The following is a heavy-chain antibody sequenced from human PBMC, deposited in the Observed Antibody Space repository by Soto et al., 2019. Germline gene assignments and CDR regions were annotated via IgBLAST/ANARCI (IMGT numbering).Heavy chain of an antibody. D-gene: IGHD3-3*01. V-gene: IGHV4-59*08. J-gene: IGHJ4*02. CDR1: GGSISSYY. Sequence: SETLSLTCTVSGGSISSYYWSWIRQPPGKGLEWIGYIYYSGSTNYNPSLKSRVTISVDTSKNQFSLKLSSVTAADTAVYYCARYRTIFGPGRFDYWGQGTLVTVSS. CDR3: ARYRTIFGPGRFDY. CDR2: IYYSGST.